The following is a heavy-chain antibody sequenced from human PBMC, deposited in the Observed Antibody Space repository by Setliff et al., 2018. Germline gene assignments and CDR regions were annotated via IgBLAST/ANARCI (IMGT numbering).Heavy chain of an antibody. CDR3: ARGIYYFDIMGDP. J-gene: IGHJ5*02. CDR1: GGTFKNYG. D-gene: IGHD3-22*01. CDR2: IIPIFGTT. V-gene: IGHV1-69*05. Sequence: GASVKVSCKASGGTFKNYGISWVRQAPGQGLEWMGGIIPIFGTTNYAQKFQGRVTMTRDTSISTGSMELSRLRSDDTAVYYCARGIYYFDIMGDPWGQGTLVTVSS.